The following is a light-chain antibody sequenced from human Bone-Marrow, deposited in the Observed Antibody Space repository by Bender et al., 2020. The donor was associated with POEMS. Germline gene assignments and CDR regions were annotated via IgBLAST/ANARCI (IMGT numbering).Light chain of an antibody. CDR2: DVT. J-gene: IGLJ1*01. CDR3: SSYTSTSTAYV. CDR1: SSDVGGYNY. V-gene: IGLV2-14*03. Sequence: QSALTQPRSVSGSPGQSVTISCSGTSSDVGGYNYVSWYQQHPGKAPQLMIYDVTNRPSGASSRFSGSKSGNTASLTISGLQAEDEADYYCSSYTSTSTAYVFGTGTKVTVL.